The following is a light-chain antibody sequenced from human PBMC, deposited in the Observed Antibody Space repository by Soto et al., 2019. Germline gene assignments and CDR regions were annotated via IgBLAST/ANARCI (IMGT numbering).Light chain of an antibody. V-gene: IGLV2-23*02. CDR3: CSYAGSSTVVV. CDR1: SSDVGSYNL. J-gene: IGLJ2*01. Sequence: QSALTQPASVSGSPGQSITISCTGTSSDVGSYNLVSWYQQHPGKAPKLMIYEVSKRPSGVSNRFSGSKSGNTASLTIFGLQAGDEAEYYCCSYAGSSTVVVFGGGTKLTVL. CDR2: EVS.